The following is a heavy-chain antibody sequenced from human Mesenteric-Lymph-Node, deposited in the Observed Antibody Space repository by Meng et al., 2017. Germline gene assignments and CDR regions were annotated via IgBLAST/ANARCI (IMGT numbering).Heavy chain of an antibody. CDR2: MDYRGST. D-gene: IGHD2-2*01. J-gene: IGHJ4*02. Sequence: VQLQQACTSLLEPPGTLSLTCTVSGGSITNRNLWSWVRLPPGKGLEWIGYMDYRGSTFYNPSLKSRVTISVDTSKNQFSLKLSSVTAADTAVYFCARGELLWDYWGQGTLVTVSS. CDR1: GGSITNRNL. V-gene: IGHV4-30-4*01. CDR3: ARGELLWDY.